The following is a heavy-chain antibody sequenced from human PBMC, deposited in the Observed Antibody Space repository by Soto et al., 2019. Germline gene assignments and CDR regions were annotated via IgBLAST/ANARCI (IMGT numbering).Heavy chain of an antibody. D-gene: IGHD3-10*01. V-gene: IGHV4-30-4*01. CDR1: GDSISSGDYY. J-gene: IGHJ5*02. Sequence: QVQLQESGPGLVKPSQTLSLTCTVSGDSISSGDYYWSWIRQPPGKGLEWIGYIYYSGSTYYNPSLKSRVTISVDTSKNQFSLKLSSVTAADTAVYYCARARGVLLWFMSEGWFDPWGQGTLVTVSS. CDR2: IYYSGST. CDR3: ARARGVLLWFMSEGWFDP.